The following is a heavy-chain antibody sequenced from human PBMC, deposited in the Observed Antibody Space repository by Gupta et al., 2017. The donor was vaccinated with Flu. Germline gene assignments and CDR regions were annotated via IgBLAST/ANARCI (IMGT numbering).Heavy chain of an antibody. CDR2: MASDGNNK. CDR1: GFTFSAYG. J-gene: IGHJ6*03. CDR3: AKDGPWTASCPYYCYYMDV. Sequence: QMQLVVSGGGVVQIGTSLILSCAASGFTFSAYGMHWVRRAPGQGLEWVAGMASDGNNKDYADAVRGRFIISRDNSKNTLSLEMDSLRVEDTAIYYCAKDGPWTASCPYYCYYMDVWVKGTTVTVSS. V-gene: IGHV3-30*18. D-gene: IGHD2-2*01.